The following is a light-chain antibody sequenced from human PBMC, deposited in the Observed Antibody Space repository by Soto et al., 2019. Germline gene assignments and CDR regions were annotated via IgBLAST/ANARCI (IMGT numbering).Light chain of an antibody. CDR2: TVS. J-gene: IGKJ2*01. V-gene: IGKV2-30*01. CDR3: MPDSHWPRN. Sequence: DVVMPQSPLSLPVTLGQPASISCRSSQSLVYSYGNTYLNWFQQRPGQSPTRLIYTVSNRDSVVPRRFGGTKPCSDSTLKISGVVTDDVVVSYDMPDSHWPRNFGRGTKLEVK. CDR1: QSLVYSYGNTY.